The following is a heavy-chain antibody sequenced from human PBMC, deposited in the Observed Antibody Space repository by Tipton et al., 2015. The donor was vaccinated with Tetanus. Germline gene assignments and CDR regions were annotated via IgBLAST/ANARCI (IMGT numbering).Heavy chain of an antibody. CDR1: GFTVSSNY. CDR3: ARDHRLSASYAGWFDP. V-gene: IGHV3-66*01. Sequence: SLRLSCAASGFTVSSNYMSWVRQAPGKGLEWVSIIYSGGSTYYADSVKGRFTISRDNSKNTLYLQMNSLRAEDTAVYYCARDHRLSASYAGWFDPWGQGTLVTVSS. CDR2: IYSGGST. D-gene: IGHD1-26*01. J-gene: IGHJ5*02.